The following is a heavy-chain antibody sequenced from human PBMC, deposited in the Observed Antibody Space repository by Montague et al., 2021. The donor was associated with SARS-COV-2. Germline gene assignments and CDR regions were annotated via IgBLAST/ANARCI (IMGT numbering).Heavy chain of an antibody. V-gene: IGHV4-59*01. CDR2: IYCTGST. D-gene: IGHD1-1*01. CDR3: ARAQNTCFIANCVNYFDF. Sequence: SETLSLTCTVSGGSISSYYWSWIRQPPGKGLEWIGYIYCTGSTKYNPSLKSRVTISLDRPTNRFSLRLNSVTAADTAMYYCARAQNTCFIANCVNYFDFWGLGARVTVSS. J-gene: IGHJ4*02. CDR1: GGSISSYY.